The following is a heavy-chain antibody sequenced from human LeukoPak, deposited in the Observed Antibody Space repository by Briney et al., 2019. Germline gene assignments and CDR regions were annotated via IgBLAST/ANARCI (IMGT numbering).Heavy chain of an antibody. J-gene: IGHJ4*02. CDR1: GFRFSDYW. D-gene: IGHD1-26*01. CDR2: IKQDRAEK. Sequence: GGSLRLSCAASGFRFSDYWMTWARHIPGKGLEWVANIKQDRAEKHYAESVEGRFIISRDNAKNSLYLEMDSLKVEDTAVYYCARVGAWDLQRVFEYWGQGTLVTVSS. CDR3: ARVGAWDLQRVFEY. V-gene: IGHV3-7*01.